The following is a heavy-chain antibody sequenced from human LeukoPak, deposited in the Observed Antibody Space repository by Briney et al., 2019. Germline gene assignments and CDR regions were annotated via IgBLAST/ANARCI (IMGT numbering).Heavy chain of an antibody. V-gene: IGHV4-59*01. Sequence: SETLSLTCTVSGGSISSYYWSWIRQPPGKGLEWIGFIYSGGNTNYNPSLESRVTISVDTSKNQFSLKLRFVTAADTAVYYCARHYYHSSGSYSFDYWGRGTLVTVSS. CDR1: GGSISSYY. D-gene: IGHD3-22*01. J-gene: IGHJ4*02. CDR2: IYSGGNT. CDR3: ARHYYHSSGSYSFDY.